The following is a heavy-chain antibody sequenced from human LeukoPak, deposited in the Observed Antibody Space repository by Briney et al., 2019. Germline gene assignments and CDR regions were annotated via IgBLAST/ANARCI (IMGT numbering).Heavy chain of an antibody. Sequence: SETLSLTCTVSGGSISSYYWSWIRQPPGKGLEWIGNIYYSGTTKYNPSLMSRLTMSVDTSKNQFSLNLSSVTAADTAVYYCARVRGPYGSGTTYYFDYWGQGTLVTVSS. CDR1: GGSISSYY. CDR3: ARVRGPYGSGTTYYFDY. D-gene: IGHD3-10*01. V-gene: IGHV4-59*01. J-gene: IGHJ4*02. CDR2: IYYSGTT.